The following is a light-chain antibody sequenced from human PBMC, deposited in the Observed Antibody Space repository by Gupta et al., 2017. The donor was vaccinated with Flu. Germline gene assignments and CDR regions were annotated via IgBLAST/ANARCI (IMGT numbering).Light chain of an antibody. CDR1: QSITRY. V-gene: IGKV1-39*01. Sequence: GDRVTITCRASQSITRYLNWYQQKPGKAPNLLIYAASSLQSGVPSRCSGSGSGTDFTLTISSLQPEDFASYYCQQSYNIPVTFGQGTKVEIK. J-gene: IGKJ1*01. CDR3: QQSYNIPVT. CDR2: AAS.